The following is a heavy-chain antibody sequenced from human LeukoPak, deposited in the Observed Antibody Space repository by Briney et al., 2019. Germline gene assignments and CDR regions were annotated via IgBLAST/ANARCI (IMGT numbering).Heavy chain of an antibody. CDR3: ARDHLANLASRLFDP. D-gene: IGHD3-3*01. CDR1: GGSISSSYSY. V-gene: IGHV4-39*07. CDR2: INHSGST. Sequence: PLETLSLTCTVSGGSISSSYSYWGWIRQPPGKGLEWIGEINHSGSTNYNPSLKSRVTISVDTSKSQFSLKLSSVTAADTAIYYCARDHLANLASRLFDPLGQGTLVTVSS. J-gene: IGHJ5*02.